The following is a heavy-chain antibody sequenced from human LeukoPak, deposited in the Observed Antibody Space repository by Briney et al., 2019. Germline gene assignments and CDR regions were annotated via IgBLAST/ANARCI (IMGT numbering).Heavy chain of an antibody. Sequence: ASVKVSCKASGYTFSGYYIFWVRRAPGQGLQWMGWINPNSGGTNYAPEFQGRLTMTRDTSITTAYMELSTLRSDDTAVYYCALIGDHAWFDPWGQGTLVTVSS. CDR3: ALIGDHAWFDP. CDR1: GYTFSGYY. V-gene: IGHV1-2*02. CDR2: INPNSGGT. J-gene: IGHJ5*02. D-gene: IGHD3-10*01.